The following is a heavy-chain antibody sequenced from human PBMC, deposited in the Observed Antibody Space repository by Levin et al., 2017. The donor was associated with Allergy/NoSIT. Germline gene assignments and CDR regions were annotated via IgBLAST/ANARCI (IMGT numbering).Heavy chain of an antibody. Sequence: LSLTCAASGFTFRSYAMHWVRQAPGKGLEWVAVISYDGSNKYYADSVKGRFTISRDNSKNTLYLQMNSLRAEDTAVYYCAREARTTVTTRGAKEKSPYFDYWGQGTLVTVSS. D-gene: IGHD4-17*01. J-gene: IGHJ4*02. CDR3: AREARTTVTTRGAKEKSPYFDY. CDR2: ISYDGSNK. V-gene: IGHV3-30*04. CDR1: GFTFRSYA.